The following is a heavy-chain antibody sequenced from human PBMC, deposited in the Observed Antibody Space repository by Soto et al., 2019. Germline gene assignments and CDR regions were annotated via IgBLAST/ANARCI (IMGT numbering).Heavy chain of an antibody. CDR3: TRDLVLVTSATGAFDV. D-gene: IGHD2-8*02. Sequence: PGGSVRLSGVAAGFNFSTHSMNWVRQTPGKGLQWVSYISRSGSSANYPDSVKGRFTISRDNGKNSLYLQINSLRDEDAAVYYCTRDLVLVTSATGAFDVWGQGSMVTVSS. J-gene: IGHJ3*01. CDR2: ISRSGSSA. V-gene: IGHV3-48*02. CDR1: GFNFSTHS.